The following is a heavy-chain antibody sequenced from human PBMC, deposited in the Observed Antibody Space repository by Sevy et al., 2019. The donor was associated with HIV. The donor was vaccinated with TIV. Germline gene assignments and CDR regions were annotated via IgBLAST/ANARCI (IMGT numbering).Heavy chain of an antibody. CDR3: ASGKDDYGDYFDY. J-gene: IGHJ4*02. Sequence: GGCLRLSCAASGFIFSRYAMHWVRQAPGKGLEWVALISYEGRNKYYADSVKGRFTISRDNSKNTLYVQMDSLIAEDTAVYYRASGKDDYGDYFDYWGQGTLVLVSS. CDR2: ISYEGRNK. D-gene: IGHD4-17*01. CDR1: GFIFSRYA. V-gene: IGHV3-30*14.